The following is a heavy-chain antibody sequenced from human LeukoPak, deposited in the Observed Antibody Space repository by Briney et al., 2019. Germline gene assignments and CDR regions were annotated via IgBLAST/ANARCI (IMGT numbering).Heavy chain of an antibody. Sequence: ASVKVSCKASGGIFSSYAISWVRQAPGQGLEWMGGIIPIFGTANYAQKFQGRVTITTDESTSTAYMELSSLRSEDTAVYYCARGLELRRYYYYYYMDVWGKGTTVTVSS. CDR1: GGIFSSYA. V-gene: IGHV1-69*05. CDR2: IIPIFGTA. CDR3: ARGLELRRYYYYYYMDV. D-gene: IGHD1-7*01. J-gene: IGHJ6*03.